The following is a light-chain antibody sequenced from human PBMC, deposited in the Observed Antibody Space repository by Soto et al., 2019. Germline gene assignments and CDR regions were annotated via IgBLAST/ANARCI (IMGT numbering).Light chain of an antibody. CDR3: QTWDTGIVV. V-gene: IGLV4-69*01. CDR2: LNSDGSH. CDR1: SGHSSYA. Sequence: QSVLTQSPSASASLGASVKLTCTLSSGHSSYAIAWHQQQPEKGPRYLMKLNSDGSHSKGGGIPDRFSGSTSGAERFLTISSLQSEDEADYYCQTWDTGIVVFGGGTKLTVL. J-gene: IGLJ2*01.